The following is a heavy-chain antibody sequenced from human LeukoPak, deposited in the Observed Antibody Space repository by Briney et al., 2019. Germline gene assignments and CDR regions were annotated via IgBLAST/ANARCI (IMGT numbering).Heavy chain of an antibody. J-gene: IGHJ4*02. CDR2: IKEDGSEK. V-gene: IGHV3-7*01. CDR3: ARGGESFLGIAAAGRFDY. CDR1: GFTFSSYW. D-gene: IGHD6-13*01. Sequence: GGSLRLSCAVSGFTFSSYWMTWVRQAPGKGLEWVANIKEDGSEKNYMDSVKGRFTISRDNAKSSLDLQMNSLRVEDTAFYYCARGGESFLGIAAAGRFDYWGQGTLVTVSS.